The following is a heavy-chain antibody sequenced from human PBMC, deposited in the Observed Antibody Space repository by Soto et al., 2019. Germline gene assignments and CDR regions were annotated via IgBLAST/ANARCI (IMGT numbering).Heavy chain of an antibody. CDR1: GDSISSHIW. D-gene: IGHD4-17*01. CDR3: AREDYGGNAN. V-gene: IGHV4-4*02. CDR2: IYHSGTT. Sequence: QVQLQESGPGLLKPSGTLALNSAVSGDSISSHIWWSWVRQSPGKGLEWLGNIYHSGTTNYNPSLKSRVTISVDKSNNQFSLKVTSVSAADTAVYYCAREDYGGNANWGQGTLVTVSS. J-gene: IGHJ4*02.